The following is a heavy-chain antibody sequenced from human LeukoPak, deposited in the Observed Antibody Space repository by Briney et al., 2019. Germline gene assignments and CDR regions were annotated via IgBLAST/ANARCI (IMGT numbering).Heavy chain of an antibody. CDR1: GFTFSSYW. Sequence: GGSLRLSCAASGFTFSSYWMTWVRQAPGKGLEWVAVISYDGSNKYYADSVKGRFTISRDNSKNTLYLQMNSLRAEDTAVYYCAVAPAGVLLTQWGQGTLVTVSS. J-gene: IGHJ4*02. CDR2: ISYDGSNK. CDR3: AVAPAGVLLTQ. V-gene: IGHV3-30*03. D-gene: IGHD3-10*01.